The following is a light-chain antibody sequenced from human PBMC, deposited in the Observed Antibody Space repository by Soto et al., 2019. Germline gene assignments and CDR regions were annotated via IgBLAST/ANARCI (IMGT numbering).Light chain of an antibody. Sequence: EIVLTQSPGTLSLSPGERATLSCGASQSVTSDYLAWYQHKPGQAPRLLIYGASSRATGIPDRFSGSGSGTDFTLTISRLEPEDFAVYYCQQYGRSPRTFGQGTKVDIK. CDR2: GAS. V-gene: IGKV3-20*01. CDR3: QQYGRSPRT. J-gene: IGKJ1*01. CDR1: QSVTSDY.